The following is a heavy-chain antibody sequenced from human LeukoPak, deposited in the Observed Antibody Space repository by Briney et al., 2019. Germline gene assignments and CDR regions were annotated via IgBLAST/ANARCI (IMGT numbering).Heavy chain of an antibody. Sequence: SETLSLTCTVSGGSISSGSYHWSWIRQPAGKGLEWIGRIYISGNTDYNPSLESRVTISVDTSKNQFSLKLYSVTAADTAVYYCARDAGSSLGHWFDPWGQGTLVTVSS. CDR1: GGSISSGSYH. CDR2: IYISGNT. D-gene: IGHD6-13*01. CDR3: ARDAGSSLGHWFDP. V-gene: IGHV4-61*02. J-gene: IGHJ5*02.